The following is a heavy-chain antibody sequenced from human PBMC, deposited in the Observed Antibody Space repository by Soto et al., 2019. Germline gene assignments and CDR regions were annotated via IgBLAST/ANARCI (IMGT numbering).Heavy chain of an antibody. D-gene: IGHD6-13*01. Sequence: SETLSLTCTVSGGSISSSSYYWGWIRQPPGKGLEWIGSIYYSGSTYYNPSLKSRVTISVDTSKNQFSLKLSSVTAADTAVYYCARGPLEAAAVHYYYYVMDVWAQGTTVTVSS. CDR3: ARGPLEAAAVHYYYYVMDV. V-gene: IGHV4-39*07. CDR2: IYYSGST. J-gene: IGHJ6*02. CDR1: GGSISSSSYY.